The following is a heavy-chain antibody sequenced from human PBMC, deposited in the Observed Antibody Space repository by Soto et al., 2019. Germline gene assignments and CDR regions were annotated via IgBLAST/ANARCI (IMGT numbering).Heavy chain of an antibody. Sequence: GASVKVSCKASGGTFSSYAISWVRQAPGQGLEWMGGIIPIFGTANYAQKFQGRVTITADESTSAAYMELSSLRSEDTAVYYCARVKIDYYGSGSYPLHYYFDYWGQGTLVTVSS. CDR2: IIPIFGTA. CDR1: GGTFSSYA. CDR3: ARVKIDYYGSGSYPLHYYFDY. J-gene: IGHJ4*02. D-gene: IGHD3-10*01. V-gene: IGHV1-69*13.